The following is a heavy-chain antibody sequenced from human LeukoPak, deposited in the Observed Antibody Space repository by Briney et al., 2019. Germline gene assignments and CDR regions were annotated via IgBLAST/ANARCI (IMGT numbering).Heavy chain of an antibody. CDR3: ARDQEGFDY. V-gene: IGHV1-46*01. Sequence: ASVKVSCKASGYTFTSNYIHWLRQAPGQGPEWMGMIYPRDGSTSYAQKFQGRVTVTRDTSTSTVHMELSGLRSEDTAVYYCARDQEGFDYWGQGTLVTVSS. J-gene: IGHJ4*02. CDR1: GYTFTSNY. CDR2: IYPRDGST.